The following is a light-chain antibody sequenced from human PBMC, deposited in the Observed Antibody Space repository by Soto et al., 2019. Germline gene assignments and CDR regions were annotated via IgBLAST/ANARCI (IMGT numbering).Light chain of an antibody. Sequence: DVVMTQSPLSLPVTLGQPASISCRSSQSLVYSDGNTYLNGFQQRPGQSPRRLIYRVSNRDAGVPDRCSGGGAGTDFSLNVSRVVAEDVGVYYCWQRTHWPWTFGHGTKVEIK. V-gene: IGKV2-30*01. CDR3: WQRTHWPWT. J-gene: IGKJ1*01. CDR2: RVS. CDR1: QSLVYSDGNTY.